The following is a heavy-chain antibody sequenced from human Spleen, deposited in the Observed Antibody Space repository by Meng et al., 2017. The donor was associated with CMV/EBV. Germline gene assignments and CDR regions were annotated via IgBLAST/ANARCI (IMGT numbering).Heavy chain of an antibody. CDR2: ISRSSTI. D-gene: IGHD3-22*01. J-gene: IGHJ4*02. CDR3: ARGMTYYYDSSSYYYGGIFDY. V-gene: IGHV3-48*04. CDR1: GFTFSSYG. Sequence: GESLKISCAASGFTFSSYGMNWVRQAPGKGLEWVSHISRSSTIYYADSVKGRFTISRDNAKNSLYLEMNSLRAEDTAVYHCARGMTYYYDSSSYYYGGIFDYWGQGALVTVSS.